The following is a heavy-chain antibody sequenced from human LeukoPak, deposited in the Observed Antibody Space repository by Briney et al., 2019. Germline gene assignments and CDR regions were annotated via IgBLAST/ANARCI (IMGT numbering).Heavy chain of an antibody. CDR2: IYYSGST. Sequence: SETLFLTCTVSGGSISSYYWSWIRQPPGKGLEWIGYIYYSGSTNYNPSLKSRVTISVDTSKNQFSLKLSSVTAADTAVYYCARGPNKYSSGWCPWFDPWGQGTLVTVSS. D-gene: IGHD6-19*01. J-gene: IGHJ5*02. CDR1: GGSISSYY. V-gene: IGHV4-59*01. CDR3: ARGPNKYSSGWCPWFDP.